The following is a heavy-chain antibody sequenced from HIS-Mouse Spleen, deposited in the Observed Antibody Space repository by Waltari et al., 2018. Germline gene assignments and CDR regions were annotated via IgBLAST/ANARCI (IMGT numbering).Heavy chain of an antibody. D-gene: IGHD4-17*01. Sequence: QVQLQQWGAGLLKPSETLSLTCAVYGGSFSGYYWSWIRQPPGKGLAWIGEINHSGSTYYNPSLKSRVTISVDTSKNQFSLKLSSVTAADTAVYYCAYGDYFDYWGQGTLVTVSS. J-gene: IGHJ4*02. V-gene: IGHV4-34*01. CDR1: GGSFSGYY. CDR3: AYGDYFDY. CDR2: INHSGST.